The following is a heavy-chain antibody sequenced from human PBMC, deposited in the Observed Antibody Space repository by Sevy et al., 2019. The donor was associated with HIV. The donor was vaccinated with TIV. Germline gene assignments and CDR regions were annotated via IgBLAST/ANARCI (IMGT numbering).Heavy chain of an antibody. Sequence: GGSLRLSCAASGFTFSTYAMHWVRQAPGKGLEWVAVIWYDGSNKYYADSVKGRLTISRDNSKNTLSLQMNSLRVEDTAVYYCAREGGYTSAWSPGNHWGQGTLVTVSS. V-gene: IGHV3-30*04. CDR1: GFTFSTYA. CDR2: IWYDGSNK. J-gene: IGHJ4*02. CDR3: AREGGYTSAWSPGNH. D-gene: IGHD6-19*01.